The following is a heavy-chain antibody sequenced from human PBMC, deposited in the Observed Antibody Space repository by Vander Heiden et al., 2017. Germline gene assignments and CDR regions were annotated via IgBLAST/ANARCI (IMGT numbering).Heavy chain of an antibody. CDR3: AKGVSSSWYLYYYYGMDV. CDR1: GFTFSSYG. J-gene: IGHJ6*02. CDR2: ISYDGSNK. Sequence: QVQLVESGGVVVQPGRSLRLSCAASGFTFSSYGMHWVRQAPGKGLEWVAVISYDGSNKYYADSVKGRFTISRDNSKNTLYLQMNSLRAEDTAVYYCAKGVSSSWYLYYYYGMDVWGQGTTVTVSS. V-gene: IGHV3-30*18. D-gene: IGHD6-13*01.